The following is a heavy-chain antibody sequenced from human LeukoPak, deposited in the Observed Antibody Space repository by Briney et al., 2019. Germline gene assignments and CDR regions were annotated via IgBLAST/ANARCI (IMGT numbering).Heavy chain of an antibody. V-gene: IGHV1-69*05. CDR1: GGTFSSYA. D-gene: IGHD4-17*01. CDR3: ARDSLTTVTTPYWYFDL. CDR2: IIPIFGTA. J-gene: IGHJ2*01. Sequence: GASVKVSCKASGGTFSSYAISWVRQAPGQGLEWMGRIIPIFGTANYAQKLQGRVTITTDESTSTAYMELSCLRSEDTAVYYCARDSLTTVTTPYWYFDLWGRGTLVTVSS.